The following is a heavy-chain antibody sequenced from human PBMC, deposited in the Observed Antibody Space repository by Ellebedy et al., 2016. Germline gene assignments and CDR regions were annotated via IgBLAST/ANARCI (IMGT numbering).Heavy chain of an antibody. J-gene: IGHJ4*02. V-gene: IGHV3-66*01. CDR1: GFTVSSNY. CDR3: ARGNAVPGPEPLDY. CDR2: LYSGGTI. D-gene: IGHD6-19*01. Sequence: LSLTCAASGFTVSSNYMSWVRQAPGKGLEWISVLYSGGTILYADPVKGRFTISRDNAKNTLYLQMNSLRAEDTAVYYCARGNAVPGPEPLDYWGQGTLVTASS.